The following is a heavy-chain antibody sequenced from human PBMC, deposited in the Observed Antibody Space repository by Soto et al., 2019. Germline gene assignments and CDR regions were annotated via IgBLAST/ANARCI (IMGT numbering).Heavy chain of an antibody. CDR2: INPFDGSR. D-gene: IGHD3-10*01. CDR3: SRVDPGETSPFDH. V-gene: IGHV1-46*03. J-gene: IGHJ4*02. Sequence: ASVKVSCKASGYIFTSYYIHWVRQAPGQGLEWMGWINPFDGSRMFAQSFQGRVTMTRDTSTSTVYMEVSSLRSEDTAVCYCSRVDPGETSPFDHWGQGTLVTVSS. CDR1: GYIFTSYY.